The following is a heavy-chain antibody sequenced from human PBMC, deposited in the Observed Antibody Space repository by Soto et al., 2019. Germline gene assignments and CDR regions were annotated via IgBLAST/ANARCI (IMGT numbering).Heavy chain of an antibody. CDR1: GGSISSYY. V-gene: IGHV4-59*01. CDR2: IYYSGST. CDR3: AGCSDISTLGRFDP. J-gene: IGHJ5*02. D-gene: IGHD3-9*01. Sequence: PSETLSLTCTVSGGSISSYYWSWIRQPPGKGLEWIGYIYYSGSTNYNPSLKSRVTISVDTSKNQFSLKLSSVTAADTAVYYCAGCSDISTLGRFDPWGQGTLVTVSS.